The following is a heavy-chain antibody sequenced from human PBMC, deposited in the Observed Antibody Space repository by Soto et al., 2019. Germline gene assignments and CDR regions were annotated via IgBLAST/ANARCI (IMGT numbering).Heavy chain of an antibody. CDR2: ISGSGGST. CDR1: GFTFSSYA. J-gene: IGHJ4*02. V-gene: IGHV3-23*01. D-gene: IGHD2-2*01. Sequence: GGSLRLSCTASGFTFSSYAMSWVRQAPGKGLEWVSAISGSGGSTYYADSVKGRFTISRDNSKNTLYLQMNSLRAEDTAVYYCAKEWSERSTSCYDYWGQGTLVTVSS. CDR3: AKEWSERSTSCYDY.